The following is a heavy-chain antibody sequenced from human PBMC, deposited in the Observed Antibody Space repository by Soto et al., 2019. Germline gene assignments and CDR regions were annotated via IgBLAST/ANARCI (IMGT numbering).Heavy chain of an antibody. V-gene: IGHV4-39*01. D-gene: IGHD3-22*01. Sequence: QLQLQESGPGLVKPSETLSLTCTVSGGSISSSSYYWGWIRQPPGKGLEWIGSIYYSGSTYYNPSLKSRVTISVDTSKNQFSLKLSSVTAADTAVYYCASRRRYDSSGYALDYWGQGTLVTVSS. J-gene: IGHJ4*02. CDR1: GGSISSSSYY. CDR3: ASRRRYDSSGYALDY. CDR2: IYYSGST.